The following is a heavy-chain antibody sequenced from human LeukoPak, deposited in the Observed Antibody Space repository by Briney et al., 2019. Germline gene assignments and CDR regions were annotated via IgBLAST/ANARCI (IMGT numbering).Heavy chain of an antibody. Sequence: PGGSLRLSCAASGFTFSSYAMHWVRQAPGKGLEWVAVISYDGSNKYYADSVKGRFTISRDNSKNTLYLQMNSLRAEDTAVYYCARSKDYGGHYYYYYGMDVWGQGTTVTVSS. J-gene: IGHJ6*02. CDR3: ARSKDYGGHYYYYYGMDV. CDR2: ISYDGSNK. V-gene: IGHV3-30-3*01. CDR1: GFTFSSYA. D-gene: IGHD4-23*01.